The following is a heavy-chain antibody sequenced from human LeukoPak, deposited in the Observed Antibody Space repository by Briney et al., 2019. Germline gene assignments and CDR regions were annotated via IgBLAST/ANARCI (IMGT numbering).Heavy chain of an antibody. CDR2: INPNSGGT. D-gene: IGHD6-13*01. Sequence: ASVKVSCKASGYTFTGYYMHWVRQSPGQGLEWMGWINPNSGGTNYAQKFQGRVTMTRDTSISTAYMELSRLRSDDTAVYYCARGIAAAGTFLIWGQGTLVTVSS. V-gene: IGHV1-2*02. CDR3: ARGIAAAGTFLI. CDR1: GYTFTGYY. J-gene: IGHJ4*02.